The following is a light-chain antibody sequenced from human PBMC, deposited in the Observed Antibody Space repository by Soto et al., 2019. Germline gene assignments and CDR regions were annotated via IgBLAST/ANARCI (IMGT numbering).Light chain of an antibody. CDR2: AAS. V-gene: IGKV1-39*01. CDR3: QQSFNSTPT. Sequence: DIQMTQSPSSLSASVGDRVTITCRASQSISRHLNWYQQKPGKAPEFLIYAASSLQSGVPSRFSGSGSGTNFTLSISGLQPVDFAAYYCQQSFNSTPTFGPGTKVDIK. J-gene: IGKJ1*01. CDR1: QSISRH.